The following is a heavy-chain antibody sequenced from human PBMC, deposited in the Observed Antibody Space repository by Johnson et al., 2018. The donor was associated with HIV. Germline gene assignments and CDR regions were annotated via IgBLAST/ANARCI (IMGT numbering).Heavy chain of an antibody. CDR2: IKEDGSEK. Sequence: VQLVESGGGLVQPGGSLRLSCVDSGVSFSSYWMSWVRQAPGKGLEWVANIKEDGSEKNYVDSVKGRFTISRDNAKNSLFLQMNSLKTEDTAVYYCTTDRGWIYSGNDYGVFDIWGQGTMVTVSS. D-gene: IGHD5-12*01. J-gene: IGHJ3*02. CDR1: GVSFSSYW. V-gene: IGHV3-7*05. CDR3: TTDRGWIYSGNDYGVFDI.